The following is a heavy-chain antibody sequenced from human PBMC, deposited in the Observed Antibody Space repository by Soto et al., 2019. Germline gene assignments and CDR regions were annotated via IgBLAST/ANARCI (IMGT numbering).Heavy chain of an antibody. CDR2: IFYTGRT. J-gene: IGHJ4*02. CDR3: TRHHPHHYDGSGYVDY. CDR1: DGSISTSSYY. D-gene: IGHD3-22*01. V-gene: IGHV4-39*01. Sequence: PSETLSLTCTVSDGSISTSSYYWGWIRQSPGKGLEWIGTIFYTGRTYYNPSLESRVTLSVDTSKNQFSLHLTSVTAADTAVYYCTRHHPHHYDGSGYVDYWGQGALVTVSS.